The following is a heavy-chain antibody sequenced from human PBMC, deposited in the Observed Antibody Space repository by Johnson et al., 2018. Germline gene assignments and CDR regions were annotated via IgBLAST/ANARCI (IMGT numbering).Heavy chain of an antibody. V-gene: IGHV3-30*18. CDR1: GFTFSSYD. D-gene: IGHD2-15*01. Sequence: QVQLVESGGGVVPPGRSLRLSCAASGFTFSSYDIHWVRQAPGKGLEWVAVISYDGNNQYYSDSVRGRFTISRDNSKNTHYLQMNSLRTEDTAVYYCAKGSGGHDAFDSWGQGTMVTVSS. CDR2: ISYDGNNQ. J-gene: IGHJ3*02. CDR3: AKGSGGHDAFDS.